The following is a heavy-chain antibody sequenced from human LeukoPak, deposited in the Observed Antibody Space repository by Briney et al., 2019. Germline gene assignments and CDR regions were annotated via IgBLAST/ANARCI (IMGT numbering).Heavy chain of an antibody. V-gene: IGHV3-20*04. CDR1: GFTFDDYG. Sequence: PGGSLRLSCAASGFTFDDYGMSWVRQAPGKGLEWVSGINWNGGSTGYADSVKGRFTISRDNAKNSLSLQMNSLRAEDTAVYYCARDLRNWDGGAYFDYWGQGTLVTVSS. D-gene: IGHD1-1*01. J-gene: IGHJ4*02. CDR3: ARDLRNWDGGAYFDY. CDR2: INWNGGST.